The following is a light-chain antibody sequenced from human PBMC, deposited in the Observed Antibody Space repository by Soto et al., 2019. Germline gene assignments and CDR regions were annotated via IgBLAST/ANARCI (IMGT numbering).Light chain of an antibody. J-gene: IGKJ1*01. V-gene: IGKV1-8*01. CDR2: AAS. CDR3: QQYYSYPWT. Sequence: AIRMTQSPSSFSASTGDRVTITCRASQGISSYLAWYQQKPGKAPKLLIYAASTLPSGVPSRFSGSGSGTDFTLTISCLQSEDFATYCCQQYYSYPWTFGQGTKVEIK. CDR1: QGISSY.